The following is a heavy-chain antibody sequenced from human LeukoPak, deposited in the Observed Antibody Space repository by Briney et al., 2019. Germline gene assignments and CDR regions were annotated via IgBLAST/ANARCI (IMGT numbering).Heavy chain of an antibody. CDR1: GFTSSAYD. Sequence: PGESLRLSCAASGFTSSAYDMHWVRQITGGGLEWVSTSGTVGDTFYSDSVKGRFTISRENAKNSVHLQMNSLRVEDSAIYFCVRAAMPYIINGRRFDYWGQGTLVTASS. V-gene: IGHV3-13*04. J-gene: IGHJ4*02. D-gene: IGHD2-2*01. CDR3: VRAAMPYIINGRRFDY. CDR2: SGTVGDT.